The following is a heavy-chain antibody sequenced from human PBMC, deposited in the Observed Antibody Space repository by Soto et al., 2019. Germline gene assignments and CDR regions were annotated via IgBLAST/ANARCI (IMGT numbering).Heavy chain of an antibody. D-gene: IGHD6-13*01. CDR2: ISGSGGST. V-gene: IGHV3-23*01. J-gene: IGHJ4*02. CDR1: GFTFSSYA. Sequence: GGSLRLSCAASGFTFSSYAMSWVRQAPGKGLEWVSAISGSGGSTYYADSVKGRFTISRDNSKNTLYLQMNSLRAEDTAVYYCAILIAAAGTNYWGQEPLVTVSS. CDR3: AILIAAAGTNY.